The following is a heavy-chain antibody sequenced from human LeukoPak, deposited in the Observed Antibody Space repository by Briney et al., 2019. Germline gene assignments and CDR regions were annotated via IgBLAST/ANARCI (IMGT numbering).Heavy chain of an antibody. V-gene: IGHV3-23*01. CDR2: ISGSGGST. Sequence: PGGSLRLSCAASGFTFSSYAMSWVRQAPGKGLEWVSAISGSGGSTYYADSVKGRFTISRDNSKNTLYLQMNSLRAEDTAVYYCAKDLEYYDILTCFDYCGQGTLVTVSS. CDR3: AKDLEYYDILTCFDY. CDR1: GFTFSSYA. J-gene: IGHJ4*02. D-gene: IGHD3-9*01.